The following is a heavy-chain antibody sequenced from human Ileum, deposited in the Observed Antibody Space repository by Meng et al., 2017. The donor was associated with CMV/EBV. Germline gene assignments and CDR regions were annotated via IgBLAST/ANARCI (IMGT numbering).Heavy chain of an antibody. J-gene: IGHJ5*02. V-gene: IGHV4-31*02. CDR3: ARLRAGISCFDP. D-gene: IGHD6-19*01. Sequence: VSNGSISSGAHYWSWIRQPPGKGLEWIGYIYYSGNTYYNPSLQSRATISVDTSQNSFSLRLSSVTAADTAVYYCARLRAGISCFDPWGQGALVTVSS. CDR1: NGSISSGAHY. CDR2: IYYSGNT.